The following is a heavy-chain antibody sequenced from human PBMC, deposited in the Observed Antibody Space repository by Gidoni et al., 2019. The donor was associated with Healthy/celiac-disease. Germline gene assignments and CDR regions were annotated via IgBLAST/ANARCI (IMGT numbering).Heavy chain of an antibody. CDR3: ARVVVVATPYYYYGMDV. J-gene: IGHJ6*02. Sequence: EVQLVESGGGLVKPGGSLRLSCAASELPFSCYSMNWVRQAPGKGLEWVSSISSSSSYIYYADSVKGRFTISRDNAKNSLYLQMNSLRAEDTAVYYCARVVVVATPYYYYGMDVWGQGTTVTVSS. D-gene: IGHD2-15*01. V-gene: IGHV3-21*01. CDR1: ELPFSCYS. CDR2: ISSSSSYI.